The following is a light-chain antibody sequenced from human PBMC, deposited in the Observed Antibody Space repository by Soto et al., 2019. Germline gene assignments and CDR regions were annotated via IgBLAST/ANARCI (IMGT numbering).Light chain of an antibody. V-gene: IGLV2-14*01. CDR2: EVS. CDR1: SSDVGGYNY. Sequence: QSALTQPASVSGSPGQSITISCTGTSSDVGGYNYVSWYQQHPGKAPKVMIFEVSNRPSGVSTRFSGSKSGNTASLTISGLQAEDEADYYCSSYTSSSYYVFGTGTKVTVL. CDR3: SSYTSSSYYV. J-gene: IGLJ1*01.